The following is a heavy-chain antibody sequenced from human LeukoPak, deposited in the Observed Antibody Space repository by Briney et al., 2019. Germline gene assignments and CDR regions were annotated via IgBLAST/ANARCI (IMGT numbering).Heavy chain of an antibody. CDR2: INWNGGST. CDR1: GFTFDDYG. V-gene: IGHV3-20*04. J-gene: IGHJ4*02. CDR3: AKELKVAGVTKGFDY. D-gene: IGHD1-26*01. Sequence: GGSLRLSCAASGFTFDDYGMSWVRQAPGKGLEWVSGINWNGGSTGYADSVKGRFTISRDNSKNTLYLQMNSRRAEDTAVYYCAKELKVAGVTKGFDYWGQGTLVTVSS.